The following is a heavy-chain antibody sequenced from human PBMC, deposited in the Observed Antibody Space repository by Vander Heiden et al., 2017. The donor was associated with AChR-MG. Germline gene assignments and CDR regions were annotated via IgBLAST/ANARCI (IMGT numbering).Heavy chain of an antibody. CDR1: GCTLSGSA. J-gene: IGHJ4*02. Sequence: EVQLVESGGGLVQPGGSLKVACAVTGCTLSGSAMHWVRRASVEGLGWVGRIRSKANSYATAYAASVKGRFTISRNDSKNTAYLQMNSLKTEDTAVYYCTRRAYYYDSSGFYWGQGTLVTVSS. CDR2: IRSKANSYAT. V-gene: IGHV3-73*02. CDR3: TRRAYYYDSSGFY. D-gene: IGHD3-22*01.